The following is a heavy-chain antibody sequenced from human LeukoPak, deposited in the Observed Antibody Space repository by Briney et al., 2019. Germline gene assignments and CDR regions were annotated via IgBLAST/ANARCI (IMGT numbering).Heavy chain of an antibody. CDR1: GFTFSSYS. J-gene: IGHJ4*02. V-gene: IGHV3-21*01. D-gene: IGHD6-19*01. CDR3: ARAIAVAEGY. Sequence: RTGGSLRLSCAASGFTFSSYSINWVRQAPGKGLEWVSYISGGSGYIYYADSVKGRFTISRDNAKNSLYLQMNSLRAEDTAVYYCARAIAVAEGYWGQGTLVTVSS. CDR2: ISGGSGYI.